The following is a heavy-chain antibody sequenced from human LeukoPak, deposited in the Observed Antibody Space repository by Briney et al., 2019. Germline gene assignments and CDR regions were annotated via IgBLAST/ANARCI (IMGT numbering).Heavy chain of an antibody. CDR3: ARGPSGYHNT. Sequence: GGSLRLSCAASGFTFNNYGMHWVRQAPGKGLEWVAFIRYNGNNQYYADSVKGRFTIPRDNSKNTLYLQMNSLKGDDTAVYYCARGPSGYHNTGGQGTLVTVSS. CDR1: GFTFNNYG. J-gene: IGHJ4*02. V-gene: IGHV3-30*02. D-gene: IGHD5-12*01. CDR2: IRYNGNNQ.